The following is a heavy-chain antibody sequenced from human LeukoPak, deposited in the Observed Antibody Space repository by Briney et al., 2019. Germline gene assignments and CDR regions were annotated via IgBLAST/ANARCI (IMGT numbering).Heavy chain of an antibody. D-gene: IGHD5-18*01. CDR2: VYYSGST. J-gene: IGHJ4*02. CDR1: GGSISSYY. Sequence: SETLSLTCTVSGGSISSYYWSWIRQPPGKGLEWIGCVYYSGSTNYNPSLKSRVTISVDTSKNQFSLKLSSVTAADTAVYYCALSPSGYSYGQILYYFAYWGQGTLVTVSS. V-gene: IGHV4-59*01. CDR3: ALSPSGYSYGQILYYFAY.